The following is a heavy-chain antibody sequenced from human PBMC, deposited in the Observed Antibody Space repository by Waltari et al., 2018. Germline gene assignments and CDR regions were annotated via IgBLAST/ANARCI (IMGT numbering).Heavy chain of an antibody. V-gene: IGHV3-53*01. Sequence: EVQLVESGGGLIQPGRSLRLSCAASGFTVSSTYMNWVRQAPGKGLEWVSVIYRGGSTYYADSGKGRFTISRDNAKNTLYLQVNSLRAEDTAVYYCARGGYDISGQIGAFFDYWGQGTLVTVSS. CDR3: ARGGYDISGQIGAFFDY. CDR2: IYRGGST. J-gene: IGHJ4*02. D-gene: IGHD3-22*01. CDR1: GFTVSSTY.